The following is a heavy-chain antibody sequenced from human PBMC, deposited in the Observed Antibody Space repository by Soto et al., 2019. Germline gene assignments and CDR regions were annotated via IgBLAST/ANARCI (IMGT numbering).Heavy chain of an antibody. V-gene: IGHV4-59*01. CDR3: TRANWYSEY. J-gene: IGHJ4*02. CDR2: IYYNGNT. Sequence: QVQLQESGPGLVKPSETLSLTCTVSGVSISNNYWSWIRQPPGKGLEWIGYIYYNGNTNYNPSLKSRVTMSVDTAMNQISLKFTTVTAADTAVYYCTRANWYSEYWGQGTLVTVSS. D-gene: IGHD7-27*01. CDR1: GVSISNNY.